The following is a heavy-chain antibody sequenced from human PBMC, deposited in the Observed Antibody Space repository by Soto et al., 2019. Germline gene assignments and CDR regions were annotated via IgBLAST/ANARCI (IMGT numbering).Heavy chain of an antibody. J-gene: IGHJ2*01. Sequence: QDQLVQSGAEVKKPGSSVKVSCKAFGGPFSSHTFSWVRQAPGQGLEWMGRIIPALGTTTYAQKFQGRVTITAAESVTTVYMELTSLRPEDTAVYYCARPAFGEYWYFDLWGRGTLVTVSS. CDR1: GGPFSSHT. CDR3: ARPAFGEYWYFDL. D-gene: IGHD4-17*01. V-gene: IGHV1-69*08. CDR2: IIPALGTT.